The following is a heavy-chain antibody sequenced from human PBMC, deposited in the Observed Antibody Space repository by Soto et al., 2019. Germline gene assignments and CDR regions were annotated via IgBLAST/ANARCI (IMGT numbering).Heavy chain of an antibody. CDR3: ARHFSTYYYDSSGYYLLPVAFDI. Sequence: SKTLSLTCTVSGGSISSSSYYWGWIRQPPGKGLEWIGSIYYSGSTYYNPSLKSRVTISVDTSKNQFPLKLSSVTAADTAVYYCARHFSTYYYDSSGYYLLPVAFDIWGQGTMVTVSS. CDR1: GGSISSSSYY. J-gene: IGHJ3*02. CDR2: IYYSGST. V-gene: IGHV4-39*01. D-gene: IGHD3-22*01.